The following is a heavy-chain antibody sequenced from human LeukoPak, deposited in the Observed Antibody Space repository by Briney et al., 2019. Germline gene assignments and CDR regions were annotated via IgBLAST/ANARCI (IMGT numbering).Heavy chain of an antibody. CDR2: ISDSSSTT. CDR1: GFTFSTYN. CDR3: ARGKSSSRFFDY. Sequence: PGGSLRLSCAASGFTFSTYNIHWVRQAPGKGLEWVSYISDSSSTTYYADSLKGRFTISRDNAKNSLYLQMNSLRAEDTAVYYCARGKSSSRFFDYWGQGTLVTVSS. D-gene: IGHD6-13*01. V-gene: IGHV3-48*01. J-gene: IGHJ4*02.